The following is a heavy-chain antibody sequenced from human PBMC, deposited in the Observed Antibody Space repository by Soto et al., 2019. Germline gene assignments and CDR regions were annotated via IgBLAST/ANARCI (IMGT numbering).Heavy chain of an antibody. CDR1: GFTFRDYS. D-gene: IGHD6-13*01. V-gene: IGHV3-21*01. CDR2: ISSTSSYI. CDR3: ARDMWYNSSWCNCVIDF. J-gene: IGHJ4*02. Sequence: VESGGGLAKPGGSLGLSCAASGFTFRDYSMNWVRQAQGQGLEWVSSISSTSSYISYADSVKGRFTICRDNAKNSLWLQMNSLGGEDTAADDCARDMWYNSSWCNCVIDFWGQGSLVTVSS.